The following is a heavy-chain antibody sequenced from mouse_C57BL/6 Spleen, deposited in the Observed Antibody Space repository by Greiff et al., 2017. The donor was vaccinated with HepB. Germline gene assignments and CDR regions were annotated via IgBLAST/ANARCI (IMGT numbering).Heavy chain of an antibody. CDR1: GYTFTSYW. CDR3: ARSTMITRWYFDV. CDR2: IDPSDSYT. Sequence: QVQLKQSGAELVKPGASVKLSCKTSGYTFTSYWMQWVKQRPGQGLEWIGEIDPSDSYTNYNQKFKVKATLTVDTSSSTAYMQLSSLTSEDSAVYYCARSTMITRWYFDVWGTGTTVTVSS. J-gene: IGHJ1*03. V-gene: IGHV1-50*01. D-gene: IGHD2-4*01.